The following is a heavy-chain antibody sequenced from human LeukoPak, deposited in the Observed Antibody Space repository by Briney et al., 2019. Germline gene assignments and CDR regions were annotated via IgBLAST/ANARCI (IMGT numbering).Heavy chain of an antibody. CDR1: GFTFSSYA. CDR2: ISYDGSNK. V-gene: IGHV3-30-3*01. CDR3: ARPPPSRGGYDLDY. J-gene: IGHJ4*02. Sequence: GGSLRLSCAASGFTFSSYAMHWVRQAPGKGLEWVAVISYDGSNKYYADSVKGRFTISRDNSKNTLYLQMNSLRAEDTAVYYCARPPPSRGGYDLDYWGQGTLVTVSS. D-gene: IGHD5-12*01.